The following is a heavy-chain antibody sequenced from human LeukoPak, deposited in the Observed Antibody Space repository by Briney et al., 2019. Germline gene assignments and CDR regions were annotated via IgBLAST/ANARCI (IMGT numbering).Heavy chain of an antibody. CDR1: GYTFTGYY. V-gene: IGHV1-2*02. Sequence: ASVKVSCKASGYTFTGYYMHWVRQAPGQGLEWMGWINPNSGGTNYAQKFQGRVTMTRDTSISTAYMELSRLRSDDTAVYYCARETTGVVPAANFDYWGQGTLVTVSS. CDR3: ARETTGVVPAANFDY. CDR2: INPNSGGT. D-gene: IGHD2-2*01. J-gene: IGHJ4*02.